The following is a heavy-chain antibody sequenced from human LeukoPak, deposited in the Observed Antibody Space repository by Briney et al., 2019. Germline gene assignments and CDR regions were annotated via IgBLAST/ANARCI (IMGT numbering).Heavy chain of an antibody. CDR1: GYTLTELS. V-gene: IGHV1-24*01. J-gene: IGHJ5*02. D-gene: IGHD2-15*01. CDR3: ATEERSGGSMNWFDP. Sequence: GASVKVSCKVSGYTLTELSMHWVRKAPGKGLEWMGGFDPEDGETIYAQKFQGRVTMTEDTSTDTAYMELSSLRSEDTAVYYCATEERSGGSMNWFDPWGQGTLVTVSS. CDR2: FDPEDGET.